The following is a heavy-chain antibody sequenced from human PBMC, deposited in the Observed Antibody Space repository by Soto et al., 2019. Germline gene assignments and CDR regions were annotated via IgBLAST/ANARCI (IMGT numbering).Heavy chain of an antibody. V-gene: IGHV3-30*18. CDR3: AKDYYGSGSYYNDY. D-gene: IGHD3-10*01. Sequence: GGSPRLSCAASGFTFSSYGMHWVRQAPGKGLEWVAVISYDGSNKYYADSVKGRFTISRDNSKNTLYLQMNSLRAEDTAVYYCAKDYYGSGSYYNDYWGQGTLVTVSS. J-gene: IGHJ4*02. CDR1: GFTFSSYG. CDR2: ISYDGSNK.